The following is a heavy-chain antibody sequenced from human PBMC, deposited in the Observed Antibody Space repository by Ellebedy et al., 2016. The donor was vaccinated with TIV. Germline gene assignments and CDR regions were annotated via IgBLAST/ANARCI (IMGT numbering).Heavy chain of an antibody. J-gene: IGHJ6*03. CDR3: ARGDGDYVPGVCFYYMDV. D-gene: IGHD4-17*01. CDR1: GGSFSGYY. CDR2: INLSGST. V-gene: IGHV4-34*01. Sequence: MPSETLSLTCAVYGGSFSGYYWNWIRQPPGKGLEWIGEINLSGSTNYSPSLKSRVTISVDTSKNQFSLRLSSVTAADTAVYYCARGDGDYVPGVCFYYMDVWGKGTTVTVSS.